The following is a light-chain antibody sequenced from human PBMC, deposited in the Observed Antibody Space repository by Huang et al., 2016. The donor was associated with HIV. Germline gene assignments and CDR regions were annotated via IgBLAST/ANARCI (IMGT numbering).Light chain of an antibody. CDR3: QQYGSSPT. Sequence: EIVLTQSPGTLSLSPGERATLSCRASQSVSSSHLVWYQQKPGQAPRLLIYGASSRATGIPARFSGSGSGTDFTLTISRLEPEDFAVYYCQQYGSSPTFGGGTKVEIK. CDR2: GAS. V-gene: IGKV3-20*01. CDR1: QSVSSSH. J-gene: IGKJ4*01.